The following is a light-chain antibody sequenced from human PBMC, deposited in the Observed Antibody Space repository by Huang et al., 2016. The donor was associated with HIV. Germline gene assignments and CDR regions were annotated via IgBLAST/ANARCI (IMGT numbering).Light chain of an antibody. Sequence: DIQMTQSPSTLSASVGDRVTITCRASHSIGSWLAWYQQKLGKAPKLLISKASSLQSGVPSRFSGSGSGTEFTLTISSLQPDDFATYYCQQYNNYSPWTFGQGTKVEIE. V-gene: IGKV1-5*03. CDR3: QQYNNYSPWT. CDR1: HSIGSW. J-gene: IGKJ1*01. CDR2: KAS.